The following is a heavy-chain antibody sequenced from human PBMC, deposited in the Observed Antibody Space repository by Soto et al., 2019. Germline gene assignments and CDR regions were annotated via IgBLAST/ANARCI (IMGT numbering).Heavy chain of an antibody. Sequence: QVYLVQSGAELKKPEASVKVSCKSSGYSFTTYGITWVRQAPGQGLEWRGWIIPYNGKTFYAQKFQARVTMTTDTSTSTAYMELRSLRSDDTAVYYGARDRGAYCSGGGCYVDPFYCDYWGQGTLVTVSS. CDR2: IIPYNGKT. CDR1: GYSFTTYG. CDR3: ARDRGAYCSGGGCYVDPFYCDY. J-gene: IGHJ4*02. D-gene: IGHD2-15*01. V-gene: IGHV1-18*04.